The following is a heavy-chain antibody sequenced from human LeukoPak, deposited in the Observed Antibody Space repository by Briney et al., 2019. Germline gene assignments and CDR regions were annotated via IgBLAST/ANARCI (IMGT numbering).Heavy chain of an antibody. J-gene: IGHJ4*02. Sequence: SETLSLTCTVSGASVTSTNYFWAWIRQPPGKGLEWIGTIHYSGTTYYNPSLESRLTISVDTSKKQFSLRLTSVTAADTSVYFCARRDYDDNPPWHWGPGTLVTVSS. V-gene: IGHV4-39*01. D-gene: IGHD4-23*01. CDR2: IHYSGTT. CDR3: ARRDYDDNPPWH. CDR1: GASVTSTNYF.